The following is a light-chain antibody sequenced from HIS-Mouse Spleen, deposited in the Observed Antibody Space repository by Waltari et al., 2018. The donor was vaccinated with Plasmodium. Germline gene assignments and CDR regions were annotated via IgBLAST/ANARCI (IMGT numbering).Light chain of an antibody. Sequence: EIVMTQSPATLSVSPGERATLSCRASQSVSSNLACYQQKPGQAPRLLIDGASSRATGTPAMFSGRWSGTEFTLTSSRMQAEDFAVYYCQQYNNWPPDTFGQGTKLEIK. V-gene: IGKV3-15*01. CDR1: QSVSSN. CDR3: QQYNNWPPDT. J-gene: IGKJ2*01. CDR2: GAS.